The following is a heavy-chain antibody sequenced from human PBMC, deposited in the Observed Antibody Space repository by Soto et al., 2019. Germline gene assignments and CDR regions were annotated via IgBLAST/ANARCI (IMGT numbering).Heavy chain of an antibody. CDR2: ISAYNGNT. D-gene: IGHD2-2*01. Sequence: QVQLVQSGAEVKKPGASVKVSCKASGYTFTSYGISWVRQAPGQGLEWMGWISAYNGNTNYAQNLQGRVTMTTDTSTSTAYRELRSLRSDDTAGYYCARDLSPRVVPAANWFDTWVQGTLVTVSS. J-gene: IGHJ5*02. CDR3: ARDLSPRVVPAANWFDT. CDR1: GYTFTSYG. V-gene: IGHV1-18*04.